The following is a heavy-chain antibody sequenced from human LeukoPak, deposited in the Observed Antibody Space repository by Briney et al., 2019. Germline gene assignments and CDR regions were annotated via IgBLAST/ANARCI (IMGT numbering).Heavy chain of an antibody. D-gene: IGHD3-10*01. Sequence: PGGSLRLSCAASGFTFSSYSMNWVRQAPGKGLEWVSSISSSSSYIYYADPAKGRFTIARDNSENTVSLQMNTLKTEDTAVYYCAKGLRWFGDFYFNFFDYWGQGILVTVSS. V-gene: IGHV3-21*01. CDR3: AKGLRWFGDFYFNFFDY. CDR1: GFTFSSYS. J-gene: IGHJ4*02. CDR2: ISSSSSYI.